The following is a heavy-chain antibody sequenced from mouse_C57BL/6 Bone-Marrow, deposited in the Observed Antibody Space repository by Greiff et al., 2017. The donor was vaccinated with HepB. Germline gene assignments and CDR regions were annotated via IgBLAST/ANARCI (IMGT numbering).Heavy chain of an antibody. D-gene: IGHD2-4*01. CDR3: AIYYDSWFAY. CDR1: GYTFTDYN. J-gene: IGHJ3*01. CDR2: INPNNGGT. Sequence: EVQGVESGPELVKPGASVKMSCKASGYTFTDYNMHWVKQSHGKSLEWIGYINPNNGGTSYNQKFKGKATLTVNKSSSTAYMELRSLTSEDSAVYYCAIYYDSWFAYWGQGTLVTVSA. V-gene: IGHV1-22*01.